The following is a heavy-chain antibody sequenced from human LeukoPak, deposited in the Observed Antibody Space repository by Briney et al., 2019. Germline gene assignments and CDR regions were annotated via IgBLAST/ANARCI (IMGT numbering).Heavy chain of an antibody. J-gene: IGHJ6*02. CDR3: AKGTHTRMVYAGYYYGMDV. CDR2: ISGSGGST. CDR1: GFTFSSYA. V-gene: IGHV3-23*01. D-gene: IGHD2-8*01. Sequence: GGSLRLSCAASGFTFSSYAMSWVRQAPGKGLEWVSAISGSGGSTYYADSVKGRFTISRDNSKNTLYLQMNSLRAEDTAVYYCAKGTHTRMVYAGYYYGMDVWGQGTTVTVSS.